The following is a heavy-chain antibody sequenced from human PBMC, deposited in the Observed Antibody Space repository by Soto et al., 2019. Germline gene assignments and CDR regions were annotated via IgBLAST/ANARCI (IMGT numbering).Heavy chain of an antibody. D-gene: IGHD3-22*01. Sequence: SETLSLTCTVSGGSISSGGYYWSWIRQHPGKGLEWIGYIYYSGSTYYNPSLKSRVTISVDTSKNQFSLKLSSVTAADTAVYYCARADYYDSSGSPSSFDYWGQGTLVTVSS. CDR3: ARADYYDSSGSPSSFDY. CDR2: IYYSGST. CDR1: GGSISSGGYY. V-gene: IGHV4-31*03. J-gene: IGHJ4*02.